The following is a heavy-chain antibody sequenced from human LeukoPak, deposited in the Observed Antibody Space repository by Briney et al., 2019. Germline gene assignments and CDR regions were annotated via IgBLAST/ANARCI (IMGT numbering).Heavy chain of an antibody. J-gene: IGHJ6*02. CDR3: ARGEPYYYDSSGYLGDV. CDR2: ISSSGGTI. D-gene: IGHD3-22*01. V-gene: IGHV3-48*03. Sequence: SGGSLRLSCAASGFTFSSYEMNWVRQAPGQGLEWVSYISSSGGTIYYADSVKGRFTISRDNAKNSLYLQMNSLRAEDTAVYYCARGEPYYYDSSGYLGDVWGQGTTVTVSS. CDR1: GFTFSSYE.